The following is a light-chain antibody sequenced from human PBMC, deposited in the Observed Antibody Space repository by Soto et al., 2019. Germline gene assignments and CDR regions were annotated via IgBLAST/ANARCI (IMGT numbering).Light chain of an antibody. V-gene: IGKV4-1*01. CDR1: QSLLSSSNPTNY. CDR2: WAS. J-gene: IGKJ4*01. Sequence: DIVMSQSPDSLTVSLGARATINCLSIQSLLSSSNPTNYLVWYQQKPGQPPTVLINWASTRESGVPDRFSGRGSGADFTLTISRLQAAEGAVDDCQQYYSTPTTCGGGTKLEIK. CDR3: QQYYSTPTT.